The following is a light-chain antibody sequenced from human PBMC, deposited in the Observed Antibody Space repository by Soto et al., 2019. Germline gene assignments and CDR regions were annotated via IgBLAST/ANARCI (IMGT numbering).Light chain of an antibody. V-gene: IGKV4-1*01. CDR3: QHYYYNPPYT. J-gene: IGKJ2*01. Sequence: DIVMTQSPDSLAVSLGERATINCKSSQSIFYSRNNKNYLAWYQKKPGQPPKLLLYWASTRESGVPDRFSGSGSGTDFTLTISNLQAEDVAVYYCQHYYYNPPYTFGQGTKLEIK. CDR1: QSIFYSRNNKNY. CDR2: WAS.